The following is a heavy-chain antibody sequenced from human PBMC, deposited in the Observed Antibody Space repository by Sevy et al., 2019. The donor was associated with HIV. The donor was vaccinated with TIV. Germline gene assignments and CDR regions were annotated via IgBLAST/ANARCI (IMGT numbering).Heavy chain of an antibody. J-gene: IGHJ5*02. Sequence: SETLSLTCTVSGGSISSYYWSWIRQPAGKGLEWIGRIYTSGSTNYNPSLKSRVTMSVDTSKNQFSLKLSSVTAADTAVYYCARDLFFGSSWSYFWFDPWGQGTLVTVSS. CDR3: ARDLFFGSSWSYFWFDP. V-gene: IGHV4-4*07. CDR2: IYTSGST. CDR1: GGSISSYY. D-gene: IGHD3-10*01.